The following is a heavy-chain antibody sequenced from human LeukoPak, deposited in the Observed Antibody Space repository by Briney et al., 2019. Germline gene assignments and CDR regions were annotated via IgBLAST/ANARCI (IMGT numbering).Heavy chain of an antibody. J-gene: IGHJ4*02. CDR1: GYTFTGYY. Sequence: ASVKVSCKASGYTFTGYYMHWVRQAPGQGLEWMGWINPNSGGTNYAQKFQGRVTMTRDTSISTAYMELSKLRSDDTAVYYCARANSYSSSSGLYYGGQGTRVTVSS. V-gene: IGHV1-2*02. D-gene: IGHD6-6*01. CDR2: INPNSGGT. CDR3: ARANSYSSSSGLYY.